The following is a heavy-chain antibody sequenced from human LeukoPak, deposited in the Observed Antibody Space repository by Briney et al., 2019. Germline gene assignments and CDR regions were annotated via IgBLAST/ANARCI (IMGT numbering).Heavy chain of an antibody. Sequence: PGGSLRLSCVASEFTFSSYNMNWVRLAPGKGLEWVASISSSSKWMYYTDSVKGRFTISRDNAKNTLYLQMNSLRAEDTAVYYCAKVEELQVLEWLLFDYWGQGTLVTVSS. J-gene: IGHJ4*02. D-gene: IGHD3-3*01. CDR2: ISSSSKWM. CDR1: EFTFSSYN. CDR3: AKVEELQVLEWLLFDY. V-gene: IGHV3-21*04.